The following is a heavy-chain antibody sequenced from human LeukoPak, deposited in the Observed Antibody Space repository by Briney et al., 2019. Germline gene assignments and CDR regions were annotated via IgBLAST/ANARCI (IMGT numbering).Heavy chain of an antibody. D-gene: IGHD6-13*01. Sequence: GGSLPHPRAASGFTYSGYWMRWVRQAPGKGLEWVANIKQDGSEKNYVDSVKGRFTISRDNAKNSVHLQMNSLRAEDTAVYYWARGLLAAAGIDYWGQGALVTVSS. CDR3: ARGLLAAAGIDY. CDR1: GFTYSGYW. CDR2: IKQDGSEK. J-gene: IGHJ4*02. V-gene: IGHV3-7*04.